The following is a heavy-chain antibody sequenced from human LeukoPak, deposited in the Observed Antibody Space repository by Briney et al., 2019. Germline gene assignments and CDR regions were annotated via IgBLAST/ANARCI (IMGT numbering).Heavy chain of an antibody. CDR1: GYTFTSYD. Sequence: GASVKVSCKASGYTFTSYDINWVRQATGQGLEWMGWMNPNSGNTGYAQKFQGRVTMTRNTSISTAYMELSSLRSDDTAVYYCEVYGDPADYWGQGTLVTVSS. CDR2: MNPNSGNT. CDR3: EVYGDPADY. J-gene: IGHJ4*02. D-gene: IGHD4-17*01. V-gene: IGHV1-8*01.